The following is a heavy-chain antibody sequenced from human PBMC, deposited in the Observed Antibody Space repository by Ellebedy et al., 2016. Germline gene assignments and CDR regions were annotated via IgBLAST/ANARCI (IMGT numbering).Heavy chain of an antibody. CDR2: ISANGNKK. Sequence: GGSLRLSXAVSGLPFSTSFMSRVRQAPGKGLDWVAIISANGNKKDFADSVQGLFTISRDNFRNTLHLQMNNLRGEDTAVYYCRQGHYADYWGQGTLVTVSS. J-gene: IGHJ4*02. V-gene: IGHV3-23*01. CDR3: RQGHYADY. D-gene: IGHD2-2*01. CDR1: GLPFSTSF.